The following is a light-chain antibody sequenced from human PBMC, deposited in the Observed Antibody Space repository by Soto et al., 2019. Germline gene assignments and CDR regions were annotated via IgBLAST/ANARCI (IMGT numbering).Light chain of an antibody. CDR1: QNINSY. J-gene: IGKJ2*01. CDR3: QQRRDWYT. CDR2: DAS. V-gene: IGKV3-11*01. Sequence: IVLIQSPATLSLSPGERATLSCRATQNINSYLAWYQQKPGQAPRLLIYDASNRATGIPARFRGSGSGTDFTLTISSLESEDSAVYYCQQRRDWYTFGQGT.